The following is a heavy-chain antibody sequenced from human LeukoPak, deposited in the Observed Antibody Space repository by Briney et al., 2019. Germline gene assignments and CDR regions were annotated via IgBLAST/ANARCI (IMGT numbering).Heavy chain of an antibody. D-gene: IGHD5-18*01. CDR1: GFTFSSYS. CDR2: ISSSSSYI. Sequence: GGSLRLSCAASGFTFSSYSMNWVRQAPGKGLEWVSSISSSSSYIYYADSVKGRFTISRDNAKNSLYLQMNSLRAEDTAVYYCARADSVDTAMVHYWGQGTLVTVSS. CDR3: ARADSVDTAMVHY. V-gene: IGHV3-21*01. J-gene: IGHJ4*02.